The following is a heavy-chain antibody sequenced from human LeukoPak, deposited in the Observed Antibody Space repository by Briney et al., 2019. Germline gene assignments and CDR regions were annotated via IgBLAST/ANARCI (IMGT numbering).Heavy chain of an antibody. CDR1: GFTFNTYS. CDR2: ISPTSGHI. CDR3: ASTYSDNYYYGMDV. J-gene: IGHJ6*02. Sequence: GGSVRLSCAAWGFTFNTYSMNWVRQARGGGREGGSSISPTSGHIYYPDPVKGRFTISSDNPQSSLYLHMSSLRAEDTAVYYCASTYSDNYYYGMDVWGQGTTLTVSS. V-gene: IGHV3-21*01. D-gene: IGHD6-13*01.